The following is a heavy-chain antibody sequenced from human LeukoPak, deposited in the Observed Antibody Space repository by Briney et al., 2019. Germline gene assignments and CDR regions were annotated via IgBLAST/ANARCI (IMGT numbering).Heavy chain of an antibody. V-gene: IGHV1-8*03. Sequence: GASVKVSCKASGYTFTSYDINWVRQATGHGLEWMGWMNPNSGNTGYAQKFQGRVTITRNTSISTAYMELSSLRSEDTAVYYCARSRSVVVAATPGGYYFDYWGQGTLVTVSS. CDR1: GYTFTSYD. D-gene: IGHD2-15*01. J-gene: IGHJ4*02. CDR2: MNPNSGNT. CDR3: ARSRSVVVAATPGGYYFDY.